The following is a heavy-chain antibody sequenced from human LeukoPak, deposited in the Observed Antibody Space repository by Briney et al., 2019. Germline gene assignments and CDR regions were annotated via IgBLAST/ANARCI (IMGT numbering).Heavy chain of an antibody. D-gene: IGHD1-26*01. Sequence: GGSLRLSCAASGFTFSTYTMNWVRQAPGKGLEWVSSISSSSSYIYYADSVKGRFTISRDNAKNSLYLQMNSLRAEDTAVYYCARVRDSGSYYGNWFDPWGQGTLVTVSS. CDR1: GFTFSTYT. CDR2: ISSSSSYI. CDR3: ARVRDSGSYYGNWFDP. V-gene: IGHV3-21*01. J-gene: IGHJ5*02.